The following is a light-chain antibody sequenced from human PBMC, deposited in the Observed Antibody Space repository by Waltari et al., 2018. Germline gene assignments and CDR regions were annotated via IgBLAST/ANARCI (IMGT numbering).Light chain of an antibody. V-gene: IGLV1-47*01. CDR1: SSTIGNNY. J-gene: IGLJ3*02. CDR2: NNN. CDR3: AAWDDSLSAWV. Sequence: QSVLTHAPSASETPGPSVPLSCSGSSSTIGNNYVYCYQQLPGTAPTLLLYNNNQRPSGVPDRFSGSKSGTSASLAISGLRSEDEADFYCAAWDDSLSAWVFGGGTKLTVL.